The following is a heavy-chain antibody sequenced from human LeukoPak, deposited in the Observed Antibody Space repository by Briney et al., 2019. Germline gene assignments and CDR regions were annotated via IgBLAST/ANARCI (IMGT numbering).Heavy chain of an antibody. CDR1: GYTFTNYW. D-gene: IGHD3-10*01. V-gene: IGHV5-51*01. CDR2: MYPGDSDT. Sequence: GESLKISCRAAGYTFTNYWIGWVRQMPGKGLESMGIMYPGDSDTRYSPSFQGQVTLSADKSISTAYLQWSSLKASDTAMYYCAASTYGSGAYVGFDSWGQGTLVTVSS. CDR3: AASTYGSGAYVGFDS. J-gene: IGHJ4*02.